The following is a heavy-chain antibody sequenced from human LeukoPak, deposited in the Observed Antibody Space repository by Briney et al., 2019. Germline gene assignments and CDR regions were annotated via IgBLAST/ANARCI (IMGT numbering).Heavy chain of an antibody. CDR2: IRYDGSNK. V-gene: IGHV3-30*02. J-gene: IGHJ4*02. CDR3: AKDFSYRSSWYGYFDY. Sequence: GGSLRLSCAASGFTFSSYGMHWVRQAPGKGLEWVAFIRYDGSNKYYADSVKGRFTISRDNSKNTLYLQMNSLRAEDTAVYYCAKDFSYRSSWYGYFDYWGQGTLVTVSS. CDR1: GFTFSSYG. D-gene: IGHD6-13*01.